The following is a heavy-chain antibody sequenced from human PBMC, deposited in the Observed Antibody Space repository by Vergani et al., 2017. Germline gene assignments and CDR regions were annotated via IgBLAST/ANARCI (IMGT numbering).Heavy chain of an antibody. CDR2: ISWNSGSI. CDR3: AKDVRKDVEVVAATNKTYCGGDCYSGYYYGMDV. Sequence: EVQLVEYGGGLVQPGRSLRLSCAASGFTFDDYAMHWVRQAPGKGLEWVSGISWNSGSIGYADSVKGRFTISRDNAKNSLNLHMNSLRAEDRALYYCAKDVRKDVEVVAATNKTYCGGDCYSGYYYGMDVWGQGTTVTVSS. D-gene: IGHD2-21*02. CDR1: GFTFDDYA. J-gene: IGHJ6*02. V-gene: IGHV3-9*01.